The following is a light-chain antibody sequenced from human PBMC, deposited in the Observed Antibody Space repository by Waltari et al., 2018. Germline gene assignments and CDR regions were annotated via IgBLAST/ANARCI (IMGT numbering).Light chain of an antibody. CDR1: QSVLSSSNNKNR. CDR2: WAS. J-gene: IGKJ2*01. V-gene: IGKV4-1*01. Sequence: DIVMTQSPDSLAVSLGGWPTINCKSSQSVLSSSNNKNRLGRYQQKPGQPPKLLISWASTREAAVPYRSSGSGSGKDLTLSISRLEAEDVAVYGCQQCYSVPYTFGQGTTLAI. CDR3: QQCYSVPYT.